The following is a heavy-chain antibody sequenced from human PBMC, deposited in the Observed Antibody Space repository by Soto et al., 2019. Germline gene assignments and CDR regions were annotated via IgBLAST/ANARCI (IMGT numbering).Heavy chain of an antibody. J-gene: IGHJ4*02. CDR2: IYHSGST. V-gene: IGHV4-30-2*01. D-gene: IGHD6-19*01. Sequence: SETLSLTCAVSGGSISSDGYSWSWIRQPPGKGLEWIGYIYHSGSTYYTPSLKSRVTISVDRSKNQFSLKLSSVTAADTAVYYCARAGRLGAEAVDYWGQGTLVTVSS. CDR1: GGSISSDGYS. CDR3: ARAGRLGAEAVDY.